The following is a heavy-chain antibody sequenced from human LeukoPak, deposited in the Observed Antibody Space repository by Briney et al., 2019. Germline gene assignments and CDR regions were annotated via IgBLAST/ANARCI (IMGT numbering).Heavy chain of an antibody. CDR2: IKQDGSEK. CDR1: GFTFSSYW. CDR3: ARAQYYYDSSGSGDY. V-gene: IGHV3-7*01. Sequence: GGSLRLSCAASGFTFSSYWMSWVPQAAGKGLEWVTNIKQDGSEKYYVDSVKGRFTISRDNAKNSLYLQMNSLRAEDTAVYYCARAQYYYDSSGSGDYWGQGTLVTVSS. J-gene: IGHJ4*02. D-gene: IGHD3-22*01.